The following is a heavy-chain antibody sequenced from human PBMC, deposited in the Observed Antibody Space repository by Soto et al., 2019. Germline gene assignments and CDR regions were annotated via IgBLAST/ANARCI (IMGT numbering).Heavy chain of an antibody. CDR3: VKTRCGGDCLEIYSSHAYYGLDD. CDR2: LYWDDDK. CDR1: GLSLRTTGVG. J-gene: IGHJ6*02. Sequence: QITLKESGPTLVKPTQTLTLTCTVSGLSLRTTGVGVGWVRQPPGKALEWLALLYWDDDKRYSPSLKSRLTITXDXSXRXXVLTMTNMDTVDTATYYCVKTRCGGDCLEIYSSHAYYGLDDWSQGTTVTVSS. D-gene: IGHD2-21*02. V-gene: IGHV2-5*02.